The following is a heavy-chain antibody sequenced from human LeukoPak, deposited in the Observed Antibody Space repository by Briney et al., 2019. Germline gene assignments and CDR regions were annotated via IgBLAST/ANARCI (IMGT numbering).Heavy chain of an antibody. CDR2: FDPEDGET. CDR3: ATPGFGNPMLEVHY. D-gene: IGHD3-10*01. CDR1: GYTLTELS. Sequence: ASVKVSCKVSGYTLTELSMHWVRQAPGKGLEWMGGFDPEDGETIYAQKFQGRVTMTEDTSTDTAYMELSSLRSEDTAVYYCATPGFGNPMLEVHYWGQGTLVTVSS. V-gene: IGHV1-24*01. J-gene: IGHJ4*02.